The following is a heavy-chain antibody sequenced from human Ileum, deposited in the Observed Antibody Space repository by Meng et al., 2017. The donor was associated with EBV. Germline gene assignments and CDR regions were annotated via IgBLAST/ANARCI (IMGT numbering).Heavy chain of an antibody. CDR3: ASRELAPFDY. CDR2: IYYSGTT. J-gene: IGHJ4*02. Sequence: QRQLQESGPGLVKPSETLSLTWSVSGGSFSSRKYYWGWIRQPPGKALEWIASIYYSGTTYYNPSLQSRVSISVDKSKNQVSLNMTSMTAADTAVYYCASRELAPFDYWGQGTLVTVSS. V-gene: IGHV4-39*07. D-gene: IGHD1-26*01. CDR1: GGSFSSRKYY.